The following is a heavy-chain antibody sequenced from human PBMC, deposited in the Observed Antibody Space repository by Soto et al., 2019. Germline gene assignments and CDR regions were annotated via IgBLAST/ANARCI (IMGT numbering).Heavy chain of an antibody. CDR2: ISFDGSKK. V-gene: IGHV3-30*18. CDR1: GFTFSAYG. J-gene: IGHJ5*02. CDR3: VKGLSYYDTSGHPTMDS. D-gene: IGHD3-22*01. Sequence: QVQLVESGGGVVHPGRSLRLSCEGSGFTFSAYGMHWARQAPGKGLEWVAVISFDGSKKDFADSVKGRFTISRDDSKNTVYLQMNSLGPEDTAVYYCVKGLSYYDTSGHPTMDSWGQGTLVTVSS.